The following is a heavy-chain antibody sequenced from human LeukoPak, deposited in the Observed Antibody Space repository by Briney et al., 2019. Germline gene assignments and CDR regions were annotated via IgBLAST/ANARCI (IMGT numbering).Heavy chain of an antibody. D-gene: IGHD6-6*01. V-gene: IGHV5-51*01. Sequence: GESLKISCKGSGYIFASYWTAWVRQMPGKGLEWMGIIYPGDSDTRYNPSFQGQVTISADKSISTAYLQWSSLKASDTAMYYCARHGSIASRRNWFDLWGQGTLVAVSS. CDR1: GYIFASYW. CDR2: IYPGDSDT. J-gene: IGHJ5*02. CDR3: ARHGSIASRRNWFDL.